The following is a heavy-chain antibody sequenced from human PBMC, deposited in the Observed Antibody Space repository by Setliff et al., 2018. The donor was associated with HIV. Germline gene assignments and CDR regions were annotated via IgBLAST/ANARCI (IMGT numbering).Heavy chain of an antibody. CDR3: ARGIKLGYAFDI. CDR1: GDTFSNSL. Sequence: ASVKVSCKASGDTFSNSLVTWVRQAPGQGLEWMGGIIPLFGTANYAQKFQGRVTMTTDELMTTAYLELSSLRSEDTAVYYCARGIKLGYAFDIWGQGTMVTVSS. V-gene: IGHV1-69*05. CDR2: IIPLFGTA. J-gene: IGHJ3*02. D-gene: IGHD1-7*01.